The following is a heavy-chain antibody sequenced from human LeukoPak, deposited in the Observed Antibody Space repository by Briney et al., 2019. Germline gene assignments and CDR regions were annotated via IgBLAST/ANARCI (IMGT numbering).Heavy chain of an antibody. V-gene: IGHV3-48*04. CDR3: ARAGSSGYYYYYGMDV. CDR2: ISSSSSTI. D-gene: IGHD6-25*01. J-gene: IGHJ6*02. CDR1: GFTFSSYS. Sequence: GGSLRLSCAASGFTFSSYSMNWVRQAPGKGLEWVSYISSSSSTIYYADSVKGRFTISRDNAKNSLYLQMNSLRAEDTAVYYCARAGSSGYYYYYGMDVWGQGTTVTVSS.